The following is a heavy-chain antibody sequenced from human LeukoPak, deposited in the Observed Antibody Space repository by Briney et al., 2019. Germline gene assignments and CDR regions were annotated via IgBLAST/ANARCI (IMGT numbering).Heavy chain of an antibody. Sequence: SETLSLTCTVSGGSISSYYWSWIRQPPGKGLEWIGYIYYSGSTNYNPSLKSRVTISVDTSKNQFSLKLSSVTAADTAVYYCARLRFLEWLPFDPWGQGTLVTVSS. CDR1: GGSISSYY. V-gene: IGHV4-59*08. D-gene: IGHD3-3*01. CDR2: IYYSGST. J-gene: IGHJ5*02. CDR3: ARLRFLEWLPFDP.